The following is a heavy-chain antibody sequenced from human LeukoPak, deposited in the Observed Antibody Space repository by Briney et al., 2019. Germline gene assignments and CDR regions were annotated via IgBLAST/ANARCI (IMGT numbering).Heavy chain of an antibody. Sequence: SETLSLTCAVYGGSFSGYDWSWIRQPPGKGLEWIGEINHSGSTNYNPSLKSRVTISVDTSKNQFSLKLSSVTAADTAVYYCAREGWDYHRRYNWFDPWGQGTLVTVSS. CDR3: AREGWDYHRRYNWFDP. CDR2: INHSGST. V-gene: IGHV4-34*01. J-gene: IGHJ5*02. D-gene: IGHD3-16*01. CDR1: GGSFSGYD.